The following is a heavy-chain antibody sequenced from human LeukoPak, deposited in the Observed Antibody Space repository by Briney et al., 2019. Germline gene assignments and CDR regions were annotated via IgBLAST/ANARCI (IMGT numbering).Heavy chain of an antibody. D-gene: IGHD6-19*01. Sequence: SETLSLTCTVSGGSISSSSYYWGWIRQPPGKGLEWIGSIYYSGSTYYNPSLKSRVTISVDTSKNQFSLKLSSVTAADTAVYYCAREWSSGPILFDYWGQGTLVTVSS. CDR2: IYYSGST. CDR1: GGSISSSSYY. V-gene: IGHV4-39*07. CDR3: AREWSSGPILFDY. J-gene: IGHJ4*02.